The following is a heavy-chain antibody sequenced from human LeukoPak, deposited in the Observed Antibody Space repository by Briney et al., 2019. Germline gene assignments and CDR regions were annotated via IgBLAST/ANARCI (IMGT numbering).Heavy chain of an antibody. V-gene: IGHV1-18*01. Sequence: VASVKVSCKASGYTFTSYGISWVRQAPGQGLEWMGWISAYNGNTNYAQKLQGRVTMTIDTSTSTAYMELRSLRSDDTAVYYCARDLGYYGSGSYYYWGQGTLVTASS. CDR2: ISAYNGNT. J-gene: IGHJ4*02. D-gene: IGHD3-10*01. CDR1: GYTFTSYG. CDR3: ARDLGYYGSGSYYY.